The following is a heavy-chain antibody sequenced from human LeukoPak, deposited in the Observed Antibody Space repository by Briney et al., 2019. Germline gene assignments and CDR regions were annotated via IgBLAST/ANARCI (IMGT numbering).Heavy chain of an antibody. CDR3: ASGYFDWLSLDY. D-gene: IGHD3-9*01. V-gene: IGHV1-18*01. CDR1: GYTFTSYG. Sequence: GPVKVSCKASGYTFTSYGISWVRQAPGQGLEWMGWISAYNGNTNYAQKFQGRVTMTRNTSISTAYMELSSLRSEDTAVYYCASGYFDWLSLDYWGQGTLVTVSS. CDR2: ISAYNGNT. J-gene: IGHJ4*02.